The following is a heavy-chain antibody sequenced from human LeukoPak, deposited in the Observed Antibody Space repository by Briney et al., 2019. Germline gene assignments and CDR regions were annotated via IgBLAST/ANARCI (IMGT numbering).Heavy chain of an antibody. CDR2: ISGSGGST. CDR1: GFTYSSYA. Sequence: PGGSLRLSCAASGFTYSSYAMSWVRQAPGKELEWVSAISGSGGSTYYADSVKGRFTISRDNSRNTLYLQMNSLRAEDTAVYYCAKGGSSWWLFDYWGQGTLVTVSS. D-gene: IGHD6-13*01. V-gene: IGHV3-23*01. CDR3: AKGGSSWWLFDY. J-gene: IGHJ4*02.